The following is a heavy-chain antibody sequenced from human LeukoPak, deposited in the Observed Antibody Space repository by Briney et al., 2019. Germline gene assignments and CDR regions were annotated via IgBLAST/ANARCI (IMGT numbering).Heavy chain of an antibody. CDR3: ARGAARMVEMGTMISFEY. CDR2: ISSSSSYI. CDR1: GFTFSSYS. Sequence: GGSLRLSCAASGFTFSSYSMNWVRQAPGKGLEWVSSISSSSSYIYYADSVKGRFTISRDNAKNSLYLQMNSLRAEDTAVYYCARGAARMVEMGTMISFEYWGQGTLVTVSS. V-gene: IGHV3-21*01. D-gene: IGHD5-24*01. J-gene: IGHJ4*02.